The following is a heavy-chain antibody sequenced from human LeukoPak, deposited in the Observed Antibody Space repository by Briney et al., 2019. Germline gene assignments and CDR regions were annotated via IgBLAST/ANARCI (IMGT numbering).Heavy chain of an antibody. CDR1: GFTFSSYW. D-gene: IGHD2-2*02. CDR2: IKQDGSEK. Sequence: GGSLRLSCAASGFTFSSYWMGWVRQAPGKGLEWVANIKQDGSEKYYVDSVKGRFTISRDNAKNSLYLQMNSLRAEDTAVYYCARDEPYCSSTSCYTRSDAFDIWGQGTMVTVSS. J-gene: IGHJ3*02. V-gene: IGHV3-7*01. CDR3: ARDEPYCSSTSCYTRSDAFDI.